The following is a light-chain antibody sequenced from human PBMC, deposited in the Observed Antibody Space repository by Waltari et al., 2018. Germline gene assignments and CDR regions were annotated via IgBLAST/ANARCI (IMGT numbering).Light chain of an antibody. CDR3: AAWDDSLSGWV. CDR1: SSNIGTNY. V-gene: IGLV1-47*01. J-gene: IGLJ3*02. Sequence: QSVLTQPPSASGTPGQRVTISCSGSSSNIGTNYIYWYQQLPATAPKLLIYRSDQRPSGVPDRFSDSKSGTSASLAISGLRSEDEADYYCAAWDDSLSGWVFGGGTKLTVL. CDR2: RSD.